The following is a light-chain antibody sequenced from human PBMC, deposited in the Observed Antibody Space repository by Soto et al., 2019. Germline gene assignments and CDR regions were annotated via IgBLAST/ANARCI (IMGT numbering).Light chain of an antibody. V-gene: IGKV3-20*01. CDR1: QSISSSF. J-gene: IGKJ1*01. CDR2: GAS. CDR3: QQYGTSPWT. Sequence: EIVLTQSPGTLSLSPGARATLSCRASQSISSSFLDWYQQKPGQAPRLLIYGASSRATGIPDRFSGSGSGTDFTLTISRLEPEDFAVYYCQQYGTSPWTFGQGTKVETK.